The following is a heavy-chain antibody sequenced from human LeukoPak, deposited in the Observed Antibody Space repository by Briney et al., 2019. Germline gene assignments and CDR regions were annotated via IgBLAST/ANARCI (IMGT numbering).Heavy chain of an antibody. Sequence: GGSLTLSCAVSGFTFSSFGKHWVRQAPGKGLEWVAVISHDGSYEYYADPMKGRFTISRDTSKNTLYLQMNSLRAEDTAVYYCAKDGLWFGDLTYCDYWGQGVLVTVSS. J-gene: IGHJ4*02. CDR1: GFTFSSFG. CDR3: AKDGLWFGDLTYCDY. CDR2: ISHDGSYE. D-gene: IGHD3-10*01. V-gene: IGHV3-30*18.